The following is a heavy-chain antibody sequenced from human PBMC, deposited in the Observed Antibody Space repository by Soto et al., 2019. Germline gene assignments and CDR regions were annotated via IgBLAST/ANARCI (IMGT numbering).Heavy chain of an antibody. CDR1: GGSISSYY. D-gene: IGHD3-3*01. V-gene: IGHV4-59*01. Sequence: SETLSLTCTVSGGSISSYYWSWIRQPPGKGLEWIGYIYYSGSTNYNPSLKSRVTISVDTSKNQFSLKLSSVTAADTAVYYCERARDDFWSGYSSWFDPWGQGTLVTVSS. CDR3: ERARDDFWSGYSSWFDP. J-gene: IGHJ5*02. CDR2: IYYSGST.